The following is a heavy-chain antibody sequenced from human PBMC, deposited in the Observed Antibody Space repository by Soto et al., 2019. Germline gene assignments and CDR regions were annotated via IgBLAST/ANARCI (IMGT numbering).Heavy chain of an antibody. D-gene: IGHD6-19*01. V-gene: IGHV3-53*01. CDR2: IHFGGNT. CDR1: GFTVSGDY. J-gene: IGHJ4*02. CDR3: TKVSPQWLVHDY. Sequence: GGSLRLSCAASGFTVSGDYVSWVRQAPGKGLECVSVIHFGGNTYYADSVKGRFTVSRDNSKNTLYLQMNSLRIEDTAIYFCTKVSPQWLVHDYWGQGTLVTVSS.